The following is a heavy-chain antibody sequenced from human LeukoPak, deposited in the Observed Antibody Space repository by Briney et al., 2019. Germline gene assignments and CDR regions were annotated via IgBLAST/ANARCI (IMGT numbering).Heavy chain of an antibody. J-gene: IGHJ5*02. Sequence: SETLSLTCAVSGGSISNRNWWSWVRQPPGKGLEWIGEICHSGSTNYHPSLKSRVTISADKSKNQFSLKLSSVTAADTAVYYCATRDSWGQGTLVTVSS. CDR2: ICHSGST. CDR1: GGSISNRNW. D-gene: IGHD5-24*01. CDR3: ATRDS. V-gene: IGHV4-4*02.